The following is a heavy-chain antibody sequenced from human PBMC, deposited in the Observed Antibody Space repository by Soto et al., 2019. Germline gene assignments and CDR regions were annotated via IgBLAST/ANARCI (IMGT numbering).Heavy chain of an antibody. D-gene: IGHD6-13*01. V-gene: IGHV1-3*01. J-gene: IGHJ4*02. CDR2: INVGRGTL. Sequence: QVQLVQSGAEMSKPGASVKISCKASGKSFSNYAIHWVRQAPGQGLEWMGWINVGRGTLKYSERFQSIVPLARGASASTAFMELSGLTSEDTAVYYCAGDEDDYSSSWGRFDFWGQGTPVTGSS. CDR1: GKSFSNYA. CDR3: AGDEDDYSSSWGRFDF.